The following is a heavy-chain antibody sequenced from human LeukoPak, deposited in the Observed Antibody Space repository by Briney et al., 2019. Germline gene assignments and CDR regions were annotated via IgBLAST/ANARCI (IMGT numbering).Heavy chain of an antibody. CDR1: GGSFSGYY. CDR3: ARGRRDSSSWYRKWFDP. CDR2: INHSGST. Sequence: PSETLSLTCAVYGGSFSGYYWSWIRQPPGKGLEWIGEINHSGSTNYNPSLKRRVTISVDTSKNQFSLKLSSVTAADTAVYYCARGRRDSSSWYRKWFDPWGQGTLVTVSS. J-gene: IGHJ5*02. V-gene: IGHV4-34*01. D-gene: IGHD6-13*01.